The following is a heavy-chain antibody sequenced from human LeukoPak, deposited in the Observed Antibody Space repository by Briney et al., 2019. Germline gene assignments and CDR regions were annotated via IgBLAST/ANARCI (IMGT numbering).Heavy chain of an antibody. CDR1: GFTFSSYC. V-gene: IGHV3-30*18. D-gene: IGHD6-13*01. CDR3: AKEGAAAGAFDY. CDR2: ISYDGSNK. Sequence: GRSLRLSCAASGFTFSSYCMHWVRQAPGKGLEWVAVISYDGSNKYYADSVKGRFTISRDNSKNTLYLQMNSLRAEDTAVYYCAKEGAAAGAFDYWGQGTLVTVSS. J-gene: IGHJ4*02.